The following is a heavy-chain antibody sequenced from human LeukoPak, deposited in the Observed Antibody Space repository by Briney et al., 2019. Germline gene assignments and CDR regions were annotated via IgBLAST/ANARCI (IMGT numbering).Heavy chain of an antibody. CDR3: ARAGGLRIAVAPIDY. CDR2: IYVGGGT. D-gene: IGHD6-19*01. Sequence: GGSLRLSCTASGFSVSDSYMTWVRQAPGKGLEWVSVIYVGGGTFYADSVKGRFTISRDNSKNILFLQMKGLRAEDTAVYYCARAGGLRIAVAPIDYWGQGTLVTVS. V-gene: IGHV3-53*01. CDR1: GFSVSDSY. J-gene: IGHJ4*02.